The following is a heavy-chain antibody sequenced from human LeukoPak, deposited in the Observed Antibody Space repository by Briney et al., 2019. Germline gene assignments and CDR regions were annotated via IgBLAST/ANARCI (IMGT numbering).Heavy chain of an antibody. Sequence: GGSLRLSCAASGFTFSNAWMSWVRQAPGKGLEWVGRIKSKTDGGTTDYAAPVKGRFTISRDDSKNTLYLQMNSLKTEDTAVYYCTTVGTNYDILTGYYVYFDYWGQGTLVTVSS. CDR1: GFTFSNAW. CDR2: IKSKTDGGTT. V-gene: IGHV3-15*01. D-gene: IGHD3-9*01. J-gene: IGHJ4*02. CDR3: TTVGTNYDILTGYYVYFDY.